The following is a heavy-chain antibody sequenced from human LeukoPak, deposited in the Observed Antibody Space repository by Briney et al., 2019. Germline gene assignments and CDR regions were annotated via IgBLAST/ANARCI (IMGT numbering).Heavy chain of an antibody. D-gene: IGHD6-13*01. CDR1: GGSISSSSYY. V-gene: IGHV4-39*01. Sequence: SETLSLTCTVSGGSISSSSYYWGWIRQPPGKGLEWIGSIYYGGSAYYNPSLKSRVTISVDTSKNQFSLKLSSVTAADTAVYYCARWYSSSWFFDYWGQGTLVTVSS. CDR3: ARWYSSSWFFDY. CDR2: IYYGGSA. J-gene: IGHJ4*02.